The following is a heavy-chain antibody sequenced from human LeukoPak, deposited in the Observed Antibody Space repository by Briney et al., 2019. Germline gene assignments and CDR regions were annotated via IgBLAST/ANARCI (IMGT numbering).Heavy chain of an antibody. CDR1: GFTFSSYG. Sequence: GGSLRLSCAASGFTFSSYGMHWVRQAPGKGLEWVAVIWYDGSNKYYADSVKGRFTISRDNSKNTLYLQMNSLRAEDTAVYYCAGDDCSGGSCRIDYWGQGTLVTVSS. CDR2: IWYDGSNK. J-gene: IGHJ4*02. V-gene: IGHV3-33*01. D-gene: IGHD2-15*01. CDR3: AGDDCSGGSCRIDY.